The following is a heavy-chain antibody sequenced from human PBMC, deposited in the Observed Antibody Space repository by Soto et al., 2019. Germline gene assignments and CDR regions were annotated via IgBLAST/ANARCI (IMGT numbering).Heavy chain of an antibody. CDR3: ARYFHTYSGPPI. V-gene: IGHV4-38-2*01. D-gene: IGHD5-12*01. J-gene: IGHJ4*02. CDR1: GYVITSGYY. CDR2: VDHSGST. Sequence: SETLSLTCVVSGYVITSGYYWGWIRQPPGKGLEWIVTVDHSGSTYYDPSLQGRVTISIDTSKNQFSLKLTSVTAADTALYYCARYFHTYSGPPIWGQGTLVTVSS.